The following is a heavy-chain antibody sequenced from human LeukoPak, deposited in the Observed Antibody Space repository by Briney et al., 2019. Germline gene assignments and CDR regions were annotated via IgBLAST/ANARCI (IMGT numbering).Heavy chain of an antibody. J-gene: IGHJ4*02. CDR1: GGSISSYY. D-gene: IGHD3-10*01. CDR2: IYTSGST. CDR3: ARLPPRITMVRGVNFWRVY. V-gene: IGHV4-4*07. Sequence: PSETLSLTCTVSGGSISSYYWSWIRQPAGKGLEWIGRIYTSGSTNYNPSLKSRVTMSVDTSKNQFSLKLSSVTAADTAVYYCARLPPRITMVRGVNFWRVYWGQGTLVTVSS.